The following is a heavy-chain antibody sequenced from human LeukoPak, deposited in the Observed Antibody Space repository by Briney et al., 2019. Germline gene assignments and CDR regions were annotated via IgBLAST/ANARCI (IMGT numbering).Heavy chain of an antibody. CDR3: ARRTTTMGRSYHFDY. CDR1: GGSISSSSYY. D-gene: IGHD3-10*01. V-gene: IGHV4-39*07. J-gene: IGHJ4*02. Sequence: SETLSLTCTVSGGSISSSSYYWGWIRQPPGKGLEWIGSIYYSGSTYYNPSLKSRVTISVDTSKNQFSLKLSSVTAADTAVYYCARRTTTMGRSYHFDYWGQGTLVTVSS. CDR2: IYYSGST.